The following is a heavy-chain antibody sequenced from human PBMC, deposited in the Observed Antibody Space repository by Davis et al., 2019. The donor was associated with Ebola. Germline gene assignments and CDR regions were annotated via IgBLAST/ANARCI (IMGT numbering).Heavy chain of an antibody. V-gene: IGHV4-31*03. CDR1: GGSISSGGYY. CDR3: ARGYCSGDSCFPIRLPDNWFDP. D-gene: IGHD2-15*01. J-gene: IGHJ5*02. CDR2: ICYSGST. Sequence: SETLSLTCTVSGGSISSGGYYWSWIRQHPGKGLEWIGYICYSGSTYYNPSLKSRVTISVDTSKNQFSLKLRSVTAADTAVYFCARGYCSGDSCFPIRLPDNWFDPWGQGTPVTVSS.